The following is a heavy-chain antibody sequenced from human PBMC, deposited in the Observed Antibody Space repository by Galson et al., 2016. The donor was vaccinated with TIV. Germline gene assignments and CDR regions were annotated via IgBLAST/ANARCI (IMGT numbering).Heavy chain of an antibody. CDR1: GFPFSMYA. Sequence: SLRLSCAASGFPFSMYAVHWVRQAPGKGLEWVANIKQDGSVKYYVDSVKGRFTISRDNAKNSVYLQMNSLRAEDTAVYYCARGGIAPGEYWGQGILVTVSS. V-gene: IGHV3-7*03. CDR2: IKQDGSVK. CDR3: ARGGIAPGEY. J-gene: IGHJ4*02. D-gene: IGHD6-25*01.